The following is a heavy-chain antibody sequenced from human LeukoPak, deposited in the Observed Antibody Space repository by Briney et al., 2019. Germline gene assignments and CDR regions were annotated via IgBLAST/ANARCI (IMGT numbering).Heavy chain of an antibody. V-gene: IGHV3-7*01. CDR2: IKQDGSEK. J-gene: IGHJ4*02. CDR3: ARDSSSSNYDY. Sequence: GGSLRLSCAASGFTFSSYWMSWVRQAPGRGLEWAANIKQDGSEKYYVDSVKGRFTISRDNAKNSLYLQMNSLRAEDTAVYYCARDSSSSNYDYWGQGTLVTVSS. CDR1: GFTFSSYW. D-gene: IGHD6-6*01.